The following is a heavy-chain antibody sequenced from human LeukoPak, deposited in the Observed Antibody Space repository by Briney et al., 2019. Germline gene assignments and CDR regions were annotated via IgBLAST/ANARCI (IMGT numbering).Heavy chain of an antibody. J-gene: IGHJ3*02. D-gene: IGHD2-21*02. CDR1: GFTFSSYS. CDR2: INSSSSTI. V-gene: IGHV3-48*04. Sequence: GGSLRLSCAASGFTFSSYSMNWVRQAPGKGLEWVSYINSSSSTIHYADSVKGRFTISRDNAKNSLYLQMNSLRAEDTAVYYCARGCGGDCYSDAFDIWGQGTMVTVSS. CDR3: ARGCGGDCYSDAFDI.